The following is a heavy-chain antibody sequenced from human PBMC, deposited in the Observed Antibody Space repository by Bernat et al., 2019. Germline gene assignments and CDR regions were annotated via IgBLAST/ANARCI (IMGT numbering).Heavy chain of an antibody. V-gene: IGHV1-69*12. J-gene: IGHJ4*02. D-gene: IGHD3-10*01. CDR2: IIPNFGTA. CDR3: ARDGEGDTRGGY. Sequence: QVQLVQSGAEVKKPGSSVKVSCKASGGTFSSYAISWVRQAPGQGLEWMGGIIPNFGTANYAQKFQCRGRSTAEESTSTAYMELGSLRSEDTGVYYCARDGEGDTRGGYWGQGTLVTASS. CDR1: GGTFSSYA.